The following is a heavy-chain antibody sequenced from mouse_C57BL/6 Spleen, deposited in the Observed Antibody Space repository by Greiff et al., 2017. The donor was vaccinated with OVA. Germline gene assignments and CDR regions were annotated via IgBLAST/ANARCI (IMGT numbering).Heavy chain of an antibody. D-gene: IGHD3-2*02. J-gene: IGHJ2*01. CDR3: ARGRQLRLPYYFDY. CDR1: GYTFTSYW. CDR2: IHPNSGST. Sequence: QVQLQQPGAELVKPGASVKLSCKASGYTFTSYWMHWVKQRPGQGLEWIGMIHPNSGSTNYNEKFKSKATLTVDKSSSTAYMQLSSLTSEDSAVYYCARGRQLRLPYYFDYWGQGTTLTVSS. V-gene: IGHV1-64*01.